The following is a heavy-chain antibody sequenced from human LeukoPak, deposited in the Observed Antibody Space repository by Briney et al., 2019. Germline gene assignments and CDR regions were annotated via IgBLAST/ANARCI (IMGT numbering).Heavy chain of an antibody. D-gene: IGHD3-22*01. J-gene: IGHJ3*02. V-gene: IGHV4-59*01. CDR3: ARDKVSLDSSDAFDI. Sequence: SETLSLTCTVSGGSISSYYWSWIRQPLGKGLEWIGYIYYSGSTNYNPSLKSRVTISVDTSKNQFSLKLSSVTAADTAVYYCARDKVSLDSSDAFDIWGQGTMVTVSS. CDR2: IYYSGST. CDR1: GGSISSYY.